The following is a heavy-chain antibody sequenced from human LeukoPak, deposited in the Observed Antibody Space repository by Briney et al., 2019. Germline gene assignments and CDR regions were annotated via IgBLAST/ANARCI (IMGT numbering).Heavy chain of an antibody. J-gene: IGHJ4*02. CDR3: AKDRPPQYDSGTYSDY. Sequence: GGSLRLSCVASGFTFSSYGIHWIRQAPGKGLAWVAFIRYDGSKKFYSDSVKGRFNISRDNSRNTLYLQMDSLRTDDTAVYFCAKDRPPQYDSGTYSDYWGQGTLVTVSS. D-gene: IGHD3-10*01. V-gene: IGHV3-30*02. CDR1: GFTFSSYG. CDR2: IRYDGSKK.